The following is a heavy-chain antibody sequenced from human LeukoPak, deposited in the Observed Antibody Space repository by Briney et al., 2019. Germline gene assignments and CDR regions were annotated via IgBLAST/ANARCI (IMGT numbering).Heavy chain of an antibody. CDR3: ARTLAVAVLDAFDI. V-gene: IGHV3-23*01. CDR1: GFTFSSYA. CDR2: ISGSGGTT. Sequence: GGSLRLSCAASGFTFSSYAMSWVRQAPGKGLEWVSVISGSGGTTYYADSVKGRFTISRDNSKNTFYLQMNSLRVEDTAVYYCARTLAVAVLDAFDIWGQGTMVTVSS. J-gene: IGHJ3*02. D-gene: IGHD6-19*01.